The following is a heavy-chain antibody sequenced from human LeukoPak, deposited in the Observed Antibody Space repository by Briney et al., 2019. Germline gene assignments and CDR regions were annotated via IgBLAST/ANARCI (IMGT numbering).Heavy chain of an antibody. V-gene: IGHV1-18*01. CDR2: ITVYNGNT. CDR3: ARGRGSSGRIGAFDI. D-gene: IGHD3-22*01. CDR1: GYTFTSHA. Sequence: ASVKVSCKASGYTFTSHAISWVRQAPGQGPEWIGWITVYNGNTIYAQKLQGRVTMTTDTSTSTAYMELRSLRSDDTAVYYCARGRGSSGRIGAFDIWGQGTMVTVSS. J-gene: IGHJ3*02.